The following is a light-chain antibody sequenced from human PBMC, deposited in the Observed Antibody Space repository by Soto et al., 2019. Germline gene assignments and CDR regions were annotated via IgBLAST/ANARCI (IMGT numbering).Light chain of an antibody. CDR1: QSITSH. CDR2: AAS. Sequence: DIQMTQSPSSLSASVGDRVIITCRAGQSITSHLNWYQQKPGKAPRLLIYAASSLQSGVPSRFSGSGSGTDFSLTISTLQPEDFATYDCQQSYRTPLTFGGGTRVEIK. V-gene: IGKV1-39*01. J-gene: IGKJ4*01. CDR3: QQSYRTPLT.